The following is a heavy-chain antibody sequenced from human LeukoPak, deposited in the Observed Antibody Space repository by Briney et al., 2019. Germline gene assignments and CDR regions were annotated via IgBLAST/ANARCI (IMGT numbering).Heavy chain of an antibody. D-gene: IGHD4-17*01. V-gene: IGHV3-30*02. J-gene: IGHJ4*02. CDR1: GFTFSSYG. CDR2: IRYDGSNK. Sequence: SGGSLRLSCAASGFTFSSYGMHWVRQAPGKGLEWVAFIRYDGSNKYYADSVKGRFTISRDNSKNTLYLQMNSMRAEDTAVYYCAKDMDYGDGYFDYWGQGTLVTVSS. CDR3: AKDMDYGDGYFDY.